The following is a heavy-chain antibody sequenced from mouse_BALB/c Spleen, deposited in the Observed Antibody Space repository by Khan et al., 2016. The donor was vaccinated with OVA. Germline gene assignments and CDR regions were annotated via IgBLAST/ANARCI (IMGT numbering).Heavy chain of an antibody. V-gene: IGHV3-6*02. J-gene: IGHJ3*01. D-gene: IGHD6-1*01. CDR2: IRYDGNS. CDR3: AIGGSSVPACFTY. Sequence: EVQLQESGPGLVKPSQSLSLTCSVTGYSITSGYFWNWIRQFPGNKLEWMGYIRYDGNSDYNPSLKNRISITRETSKNQFLLKLNSVTPEDTATFYCAIGGSSVPACFTYWGQGTLVTVSA. CDR1: GYSITSGYF.